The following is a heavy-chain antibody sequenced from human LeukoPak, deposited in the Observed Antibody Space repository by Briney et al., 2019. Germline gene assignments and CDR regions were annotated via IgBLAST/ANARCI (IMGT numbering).Heavy chain of an antibody. J-gene: IGHJ4*02. Sequence: GGSLRLSCAASGFTFSSHAMSWVRQAPGKGLQWVSAITGGCSTYYADSVKGRFTISRDNSKNTVYLQMNSLRAEDTAIYYCAKGAWTFDYWGQGTLVTVSS. CDR1: GFTFSSHA. D-gene: IGHD1-1*01. CDR3: AKGAWTFDY. CDR2: ITGGCST. V-gene: IGHV3-23*01.